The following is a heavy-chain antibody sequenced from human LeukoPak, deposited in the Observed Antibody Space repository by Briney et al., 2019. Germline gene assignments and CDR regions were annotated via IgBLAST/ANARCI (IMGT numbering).Heavy chain of an antibody. V-gene: IGHV4-59*01. CDR2: VDHTGST. CDR3: ARGRVSSSTWYSTYYYYFYMDV. D-gene: IGHD1-1*01. J-gene: IGHJ6*03. CDR1: DDSITMYY. Sequence: SETLSLTCTVSDDSITMYYWTWIRQPPGKGLEWIGYVDHTGSTNFNPSLNGRVSISRDTSKNLFSLRLRSVTAADTAVYFCARGRVSSSTWYSTYYYYFYMDVWGKGTTVTVS.